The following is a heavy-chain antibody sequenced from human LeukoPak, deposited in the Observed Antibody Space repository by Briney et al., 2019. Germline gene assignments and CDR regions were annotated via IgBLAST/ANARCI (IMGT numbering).Heavy chain of an antibody. D-gene: IGHD6-19*01. J-gene: IGHJ2*01. CDR2: IIPIFGTA. Sequence: PMASVKVSCKASGGTFSSYAISWVRQAPGQGLEWMGGIIPIFGTANYAQKFQGRVTITADKSTSTAYMELSSLRSEDTAVYYCARDQSGWYHWYFDLWGRGTLVTVSS. CDR1: GGTFSSYA. V-gene: IGHV1-69*06. CDR3: ARDQSGWYHWYFDL.